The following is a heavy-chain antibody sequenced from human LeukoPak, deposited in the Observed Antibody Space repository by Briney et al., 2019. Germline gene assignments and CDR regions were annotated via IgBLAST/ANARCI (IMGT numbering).Heavy chain of an antibody. D-gene: IGHD6-19*01. CDR1: GLTFSHFG. CDR3: ARDPSSDRFQYFDF. J-gene: IGHJ4*02. Sequence: GVTQRLSCAASGLTFSHFGFIWVRQAPGKGLEWVATMTTFNARINFANSVRGRFTISRDTAESSRFQHMNSLKAEDTAVYYCARDPSSDRFQYFDFWGQGALVTVSS. CDR2: MTTFNARI. V-gene: IGHV3-21*01.